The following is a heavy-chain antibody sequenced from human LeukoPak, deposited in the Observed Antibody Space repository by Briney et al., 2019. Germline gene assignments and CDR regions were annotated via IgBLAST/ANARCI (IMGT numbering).Heavy chain of an antibody. CDR3: ARDPPNYYGSGSYHNWFVP. D-gene: IGHD3-10*01. Sequence: SVKVSCKASGGTFSSYAISWVRQAPGQGLEWMGGIIPIFGTANYAQKFQGRVTITADKSTSTAYMELSSLRSEDTAVYYCARDPPNYYGSGSYHNWFVPWGQGTLVTVSS. V-gene: IGHV1-69*06. CDR2: IIPIFGTA. CDR1: GGTFSSYA. J-gene: IGHJ5*02.